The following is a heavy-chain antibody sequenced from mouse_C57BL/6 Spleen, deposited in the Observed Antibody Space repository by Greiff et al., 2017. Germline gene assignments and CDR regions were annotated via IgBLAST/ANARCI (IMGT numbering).Heavy chain of an antibody. CDR2: IYPGDGDT. Sequence: VQLQESGPELVKPGASVKISCKASGYAFSSSWMNWVKQRPGKGLEWIGRIYPGDGDTNYNGKFKGNATLTADKSSSTAYMQLSSLTSEDSAVYFCARGDYRYFDVWGTGTTVTVSS. J-gene: IGHJ1*03. CDR3: ARGDYRYFDV. D-gene: IGHD2-13*01. CDR1: GYAFSSSW. V-gene: IGHV1-82*01.